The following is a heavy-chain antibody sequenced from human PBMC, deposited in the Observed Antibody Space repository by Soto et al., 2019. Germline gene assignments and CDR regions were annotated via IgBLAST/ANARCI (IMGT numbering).Heavy chain of an antibody. D-gene: IGHD5-18*01. CDR1: GGTFSSYA. Sequence: ASVKVSCKASGGTFSSYAISWVRQAPGQGLEWMGGIIPIFGTANYAQKFQGRVTITADESTSTAYMELSSLRSEDTAVYYCASGPYTAMVHFDYWGQGTLVTVSS. CDR3: ASGPYTAMVHFDY. CDR2: IIPIFGTA. V-gene: IGHV1-69*13. J-gene: IGHJ4*02.